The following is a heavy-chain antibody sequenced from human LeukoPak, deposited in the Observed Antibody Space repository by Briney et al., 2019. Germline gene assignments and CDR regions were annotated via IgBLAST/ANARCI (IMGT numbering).Heavy chain of an antibody. CDR2: ISGSGGST. Sequence: GGSLRLSCAASGFTFSSYAMSWVRQAPGKGLEWVSAISGSGGSTYYADSVKGRFTISRDNSKNTLYLQMNSLRAEDTAVYYCAKGLYCSGGGCYNYFDYWGQGTLVTVSS. CDR3: AKGLYCSGGGCYNYFDY. D-gene: IGHD2-15*01. J-gene: IGHJ4*02. CDR1: GFTFSSYA. V-gene: IGHV3-23*01.